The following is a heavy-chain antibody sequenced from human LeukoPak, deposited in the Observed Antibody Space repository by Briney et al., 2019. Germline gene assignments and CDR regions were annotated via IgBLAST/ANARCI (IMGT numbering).Heavy chain of an antibody. V-gene: IGHV4-39*01. D-gene: IGHD6-6*01. CDR2: IYYSGST. J-gene: IGHJ3*02. Sequence: PSETLSLTCTVSGGSISSSSYYWGWIRQPPGKGLEWIGSIYYSGSTYYNPSLKSRVTISVDTSENQFSLNLSSVTVADTAVYYCARPLSYTSSSFDPFDIWGQGTMVTVSS. CDR1: GGSISSSSYY. CDR3: ARPLSYTSSSFDPFDI.